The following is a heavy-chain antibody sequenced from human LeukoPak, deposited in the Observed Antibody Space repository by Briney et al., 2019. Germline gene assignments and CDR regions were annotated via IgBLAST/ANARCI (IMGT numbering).Heavy chain of an antibody. V-gene: IGHV4-4*07. CDR3: AGDLVEGTTT. Sequence: SETLSLTCTVSGDSISSYHWNWIRQPAGKGLEWIGRIYTSGSTNYNPSLKSRVTMSIDTSKNQFSLKLNSVTAADTATYYCAGDLVEGTTTWGQGTLVTVSS. D-gene: IGHD1-7*01. CDR2: IYTSGST. CDR1: GDSISSYH. J-gene: IGHJ5*02.